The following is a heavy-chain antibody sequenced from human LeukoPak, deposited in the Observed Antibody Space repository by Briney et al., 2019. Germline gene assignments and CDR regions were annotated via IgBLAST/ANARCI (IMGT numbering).Heavy chain of an antibody. CDR2: ISSSSDI. D-gene: IGHD6-19*01. V-gene: IGHV3-21*01. CDR1: GFTFSSYS. Sequence: GGSLRLSCAASGFTFSSYSMNWVRQAPGKGLEWVSSISSSSDIYYADSLKGRFAISRDNAKNSLYLQMNSLRAEDTAVYYCARGIAVAAPDYWGQGTLVTVSS. J-gene: IGHJ4*02. CDR3: ARGIAVAAPDY.